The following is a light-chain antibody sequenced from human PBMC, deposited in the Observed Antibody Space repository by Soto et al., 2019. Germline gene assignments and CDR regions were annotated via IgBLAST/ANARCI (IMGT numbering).Light chain of an antibody. CDR1: SSDVGSYNR. CDR3: SSYTRSTTFYV. V-gene: IGLV2-18*02. CDR2: EVS. Sequence: QSALTQPPSVSGSPGQSVTISCTGTSSDVGSYNRVSWYQQPPGTAPKLMIYEVSNRPSGVPDRFSGSKSGNTASLTITGVQAEDEADYYCSSYTRSTTFYVFGTGTKLTVL. J-gene: IGLJ1*01.